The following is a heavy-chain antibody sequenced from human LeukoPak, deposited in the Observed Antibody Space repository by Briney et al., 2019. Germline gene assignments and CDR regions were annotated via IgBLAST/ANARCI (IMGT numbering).Heavy chain of an antibody. CDR3: ARLGIAVDYIDY. CDR1: GYSFTSYW. V-gene: IGHV5-51*01. CDR2: IYPGDSDN. D-gene: IGHD6-13*01. J-gene: IGHJ4*02. Sequence: GESLKISCKGSGYSFTSYWHGWVRPMPRKGLEWMGIIYPGDSDNRYSPSFQGQVTISADKSISTAYLQWSSLKASDTAMYYCARLGIAVDYIDYWGQGTLVTVSS.